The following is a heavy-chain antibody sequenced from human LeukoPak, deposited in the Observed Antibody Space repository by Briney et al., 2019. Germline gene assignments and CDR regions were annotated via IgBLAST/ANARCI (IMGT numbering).Heavy chain of an antibody. CDR2: IYTSGST. Sequence: TSETLSLTCTVSGGSISTGTYYWSWLRQPAGKGLEWIGRIYTSGSTNYNPSLRSRVTISVDTSKNQFSLKLSSVTAADTAVYYCARDYRDADAFDIWGQGTMVTVSS. J-gene: IGHJ3*02. CDR3: ARDYRDADAFDI. V-gene: IGHV4-61*02. CDR1: GGSISTGTYY. D-gene: IGHD3-16*02.